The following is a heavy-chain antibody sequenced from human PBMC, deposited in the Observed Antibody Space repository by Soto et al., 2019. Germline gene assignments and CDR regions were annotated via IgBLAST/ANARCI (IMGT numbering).Heavy chain of an antibody. CDR1: GFTFSSYG. CDR2: ISYDGSNK. V-gene: IGHV3-30*18. CDR3: AKLPGGGSGGDFDY. D-gene: IGHD2-15*01. Sequence: QVQLVESGGGVVQPGRSLRLSCAASGFTFSSYGMHWVRQAPGKGLEWVAVISYDGSNKYYADSVKGRFTISRDNSKNTLYLQMNSLRAEDTAVYYCAKLPGGGSGGDFDYWGQGTLVTVSS. J-gene: IGHJ4*02.